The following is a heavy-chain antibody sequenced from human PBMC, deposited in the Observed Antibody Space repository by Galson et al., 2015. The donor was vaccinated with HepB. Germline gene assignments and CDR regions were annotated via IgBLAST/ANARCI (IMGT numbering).Heavy chain of an antibody. CDR2: VYPGDSDT. V-gene: IGHV5-51*01. J-gene: IGHJ3*02. CDR3: ARRDDAFDT. CDR1: GYTFTRYW. Sequence: QSGAEVKKPGESLKISCKGSGYTFTRYWIAWVRQLPGKGLEWMGIVYPGDSDTRYSPSFQGQVTFSADRSINVAYLQWNSLKASDTAMYYCARRDDAFDTWGQGTMVAVSS.